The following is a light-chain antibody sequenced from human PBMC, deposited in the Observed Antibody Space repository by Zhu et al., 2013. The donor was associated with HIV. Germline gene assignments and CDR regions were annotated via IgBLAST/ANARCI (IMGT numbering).Light chain of an antibody. V-gene: IGKV1-39*01. Sequence: DIQMTQSPSSLSASVGDRVTITCRASQSISSYLNWYQQKAGKAPKFLISAASSLQSGVPSRFSGSGSGTDFTLTITSLQPDDFATYYCLQYTDHSWTFGQGTKVEIK. J-gene: IGKJ1*01. CDR3: LQYTDHSWT. CDR1: QSISSY. CDR2: AAS.